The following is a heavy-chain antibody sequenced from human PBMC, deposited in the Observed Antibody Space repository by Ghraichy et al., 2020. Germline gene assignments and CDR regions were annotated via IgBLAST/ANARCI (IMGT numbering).Heavy chain of an antibody. Sequence: LSLTCVATAFTFRTYGMHWIRQGPGKGLQWVAGIWYDGSKTYYVDSVRGRFTISRDNSKNTLYLHMNSLRVDDTAVYYCATPTGGSSFWGQGTLVTVSS. CDR3: ATPTGGSSF. V-gene: IGHV3-33*03. J-gene: IGHJ4*02. D-gene: IGHD1-14*01. CDR2: IWYDGSKT. CDR1: AFTFRTYG.